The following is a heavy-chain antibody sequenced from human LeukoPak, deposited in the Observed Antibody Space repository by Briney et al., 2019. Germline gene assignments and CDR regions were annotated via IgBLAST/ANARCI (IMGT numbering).Heavy chain of an antibody. D-gene: IGHD2-15*01. J-gene: IGHJ3*02. CDR1: GYSFTSYW. Sequence: GESLKISCKGSGYSFTSYWIGWVRQMPGKGLEWMGIIYPGDSDTRYSPSFQGQVTISADKSISTAYLQWSSLKASDTAMYYCARHGRYYCSGGSRHRWDAFDIWGQGTMVTVSS. V-gene: IGHV5-51*01. CDR2: IYPGDSDT. CDR3: ARHGRYYCSGGSRHRWDAFDI.